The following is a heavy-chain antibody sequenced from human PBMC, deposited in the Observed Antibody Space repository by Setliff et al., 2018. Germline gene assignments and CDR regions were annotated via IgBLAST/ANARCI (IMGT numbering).Heavy chain of an antibody. V-gene: IGHV4-59*12. CDR3: AREQWLDPPGYYYMDV. D-gene: IGHD6-19*01. CDR1: GGSISSYY. J-gene: IGHJ6*03. CDR2: IYYSGGT. Sequence: SETLSLTCTVSGGSISSYYWSWIRQPAGKGLEWIGNIYYSGGTHYNPSLKSRVTISMDTSKNQFSLRVSSVTAADMAVYYCAREQWLDPPGYYYMDVWAKGTTVTVSS.